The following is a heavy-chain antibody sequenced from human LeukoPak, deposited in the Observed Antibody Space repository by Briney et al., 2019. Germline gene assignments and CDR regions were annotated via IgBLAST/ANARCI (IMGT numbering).Heavy chain of an antibody. J-gene: IGHJ4*02. CDR2: ISYDGSNK. Sequence: PGWSLRLSCAASGFTFSSYAMHWVRQAPGKGLGRVAVISYDGSNKYYADSVKGRFTISRDNSKNTLYLQMNSLRAEDTAVYYCARDLYFAAAAGPLRYWGQGTLVTVSS. CDR3: ARDLYFAAAAGPLRY. V-gene: IGHV3-30*04. D-gene: IGHD6-13*01. CDR1: GFTFSSYA.